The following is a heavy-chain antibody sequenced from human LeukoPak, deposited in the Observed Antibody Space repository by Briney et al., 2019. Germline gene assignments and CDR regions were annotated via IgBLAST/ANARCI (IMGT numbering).Heavy chain of an antibody. CDR3: ARGERGWLDY. D-gene: IGHD1-1*01. V-gene: IGHV3-23*01. CDR2: ISGSGGGT. J-gene: IGHJ4*02. Sequence: TGGSLRLSCAASGFTFSSYGMSWVRQAPGKGLEWVSTISGSGGGTYYGDSVKGRFTISRDNSKNTLYLQMNSLRAEDTAVYYCARGERGWLDYWGQGTLVTVSS. CDR1: GFTFSSYG.